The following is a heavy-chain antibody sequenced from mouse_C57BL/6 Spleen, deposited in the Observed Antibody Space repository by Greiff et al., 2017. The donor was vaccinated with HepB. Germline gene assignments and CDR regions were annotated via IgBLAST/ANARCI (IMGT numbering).Heavy chain of an antibody. Sequence: QVQLQQPGAELVKPGASVKMSCKASGYTFTSYWITWVKQRPGQGLEWIGDIYPGSGSTNYTEKFKSKATLTVDTSSSTAYMQLSSLTSEDSAVYYCARRSDGYYYYYAMDYWGQGTSVTVSS. CDR2: IYPGSGST. D-gene: IGHD2-3*01. J-gene: IGHJ4*01. CDR1: GYTFTSYW. CDR3: ARRSDGYYYYYAMDY. V-gene: IGHV1-55*01.